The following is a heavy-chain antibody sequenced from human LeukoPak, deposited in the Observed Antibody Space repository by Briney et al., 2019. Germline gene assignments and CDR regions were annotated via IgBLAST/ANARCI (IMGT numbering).Heavy chain of an antibody. J-gene: IGHJ4*02. Sequence: PGGSLRLSCAASGFTFSGYSMNWVRQAPGKGLEWVSSISSSSSYIYYADSVKGRFTISRDNAKNSLYLQMNSLRAEDTAVYYCARDCTFGAVADNFDYWGQGTLVTVSS. CDR2: ISSSSSYI. D-gene: IGHD6-19*01. CDR3: ARDCTFGAVADNFDY. V-gene: IGHV3-21*01. CDR1: GFTFSGYS.